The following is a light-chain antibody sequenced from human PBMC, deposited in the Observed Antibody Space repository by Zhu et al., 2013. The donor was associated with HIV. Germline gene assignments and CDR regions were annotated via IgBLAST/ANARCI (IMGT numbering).Light chain of an antibody. V-gene: IGKV3-11*01. J-gene: IGKJ2*02. Sequence: EIVLTQSPGTLSLSPGERATLSCRASQSISIYLAWYQQKPGQPPRLLIYDASNRATGIPARFSGSGSGTDFTLTISSLEPEDFATYYCLQSNSYPRTFGQGTRLEIK. CDR2: DAS. CDR1: QSISIY. CDR3: LQSNSYPRT.